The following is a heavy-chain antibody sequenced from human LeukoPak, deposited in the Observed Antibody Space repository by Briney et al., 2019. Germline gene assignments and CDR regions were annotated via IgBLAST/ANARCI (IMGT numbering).Heavy chain of an antibody. V-gene: IGHV4-59*01. D-gene: IGHD3-10*01. CDR3: ARGRGSLTY. CDR2: FYDARSP. CDR1: GGSISLYY. Sequence: SETLSLTCTVSGGSISLYYWSWIRQPPGKGLEWIGYFYDARSPKYNPSLERRVTISVDVSRNQFSLNLTSVTAADTAVYYCARGRGSLTYWGQGTLATVSS. J-gene: IGHJ4*02.